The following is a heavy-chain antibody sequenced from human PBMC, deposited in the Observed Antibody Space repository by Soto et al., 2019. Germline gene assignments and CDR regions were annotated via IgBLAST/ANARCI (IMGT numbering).Heavy chain of an antibody. Sequence: SETLSLTCAVYGGSFSGYYWSWILQPPGKGLEWIGEINHSGSTNYNPSLKSRVTISVDTSKNQFSLKLSSVTAADTAVYYCARGRSGYYGRSNWFDPWGQGTLVTVSS. J-gene: IGHJ5*02. CDR3: ARGRSGYYGRSNWFDP. D-gene: IGHD3-3*01. CDR1: GGSFSGYY. CDR2: INHSGST. V-gene: IGHV4-34*01.